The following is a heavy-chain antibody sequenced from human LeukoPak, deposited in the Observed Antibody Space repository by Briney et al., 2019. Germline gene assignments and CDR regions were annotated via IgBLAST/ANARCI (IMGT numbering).Heavy chain of an antibody. CDR2: TSSDLNVK. D-gene: IGHD3-10*01. J-gene: IGHJ4*02. CDR3: AREGYYGSGSPPSLYFDY. CDR1: GFTFRNYV. V-gene: IGHV3-30-3*01. Sequence: GGSLGLSCAASGFTFRNYVIHWVRQAPGRGLEWVAVTSSDLNVKLYADSVKGRFTISRDNSRSTLYLQMNSLRPEDTAIYYCAREGYYGSGSPPSLYFDYWGQGTLVTVSS.